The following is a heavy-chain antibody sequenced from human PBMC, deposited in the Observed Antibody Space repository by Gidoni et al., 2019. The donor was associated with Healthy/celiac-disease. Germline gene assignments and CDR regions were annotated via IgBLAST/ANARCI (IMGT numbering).Heavy chain of an antibody. J-gene: IGHJ4*02. V-gene: IGHV3-48*01. CDR2: ISSSSSTI. Sequence: EVQLVESGGGLVQPGGSLRLSCAASGFTFLSYSMNWVRQARGKGLEWVSYISSSSSTIYYAESVKGRFTISRDNAKNSLYLQMNSLRAEDTAVYYCARDLYGDYFYWGQGTLVTVSS. CDR1: GFTFLSYS. D-gene: IGHD4-17*01. CDR3: ARDLYGDYFY.